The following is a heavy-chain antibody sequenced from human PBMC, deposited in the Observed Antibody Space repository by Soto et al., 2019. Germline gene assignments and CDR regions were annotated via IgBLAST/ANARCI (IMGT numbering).Heavy chain of an antibody. CDR3: ARGPIMTYYYNSGSRDRGYFDF. Sequence: QVQFHQWGAGLLKPSETLTPTCAVSGGSFSGYYWNWIRQPPPKGLEWLGEISRSGSATYNPSHKGRVTMSVDTSKNLVSLTVTSVTASDTAVYYCARGPIMTYYYNSGSRDRGYFDFWGQGTLVTVSS. D-gene: IGHD3-10*01. J-gene: IGHJ4*02. CDR2: ISRSGSA. V-gene: IGHV4-34*01. CDR1: GGSFSGYY.